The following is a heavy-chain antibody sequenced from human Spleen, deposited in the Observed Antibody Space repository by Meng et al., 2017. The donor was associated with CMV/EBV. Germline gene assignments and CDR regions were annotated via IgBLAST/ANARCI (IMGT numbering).Heavy chain of an antibody. CDR2: INPNGGAT. CDR1: GYTFSYYY. D-gene: IGHD2-8*01. V-gene: IGHV1-2*02. CDR3: ARDRGANRLMFYAADY. J-gene: IGHJ4*03. Sequence: SGYTFSYYYMHWVQRAPGPGLEWMGWINPNGGATSYARGLHGRVTMTSNTSVTTVYMELGRLRSDDTAVYFCARDRGANRLMFYAADYWGHGTLVTVSS.